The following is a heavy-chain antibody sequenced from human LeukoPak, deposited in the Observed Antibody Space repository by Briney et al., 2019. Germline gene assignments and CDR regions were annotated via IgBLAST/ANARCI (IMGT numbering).Heavy chain of an antibody. CDR1: GFTFSSYW. Sequence: GGSLRLSCAASGFTFSSYWMSWVRQAPGKGLEWVANIKQDGSEKYYVDSVKGRFTISRDNAKNSLYLQMNSLRAEDTAVYYCARLQTVGIVEKGDYFDYWGQGTLVTVSS. CDR2: IKQDGSEK. J-gene: IGHJ4*02. CDR3: ARLQTVGIVEKGDYFDY. V-gene: IGHV3-7*01. D-gene: IGHD2-21*01.